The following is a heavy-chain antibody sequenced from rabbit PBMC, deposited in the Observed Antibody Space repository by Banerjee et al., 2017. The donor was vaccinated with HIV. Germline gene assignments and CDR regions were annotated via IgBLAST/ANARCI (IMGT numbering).Heavy chain of an antibody. Sequence: QQQLEESGGGLVKPGGTLTLTCTASGFSFSSGYDMSWVRQAPGKGLEWIACIYAGRSGTTYYASWAKGRFTISKTSSTTVTLQMTSLTAADTATYFCARTGDVGYSHGWTRLDLWGPGTLVTVS. V-gene: IGHV1S45*01. D-gene: IGHD6-1*01. CDR3: ARTGDVGYSHGWTRLDL. CDR2: IYAGRSGTT. CDR1: GFSFSSGYD. J-gene: IGHJ3*01.